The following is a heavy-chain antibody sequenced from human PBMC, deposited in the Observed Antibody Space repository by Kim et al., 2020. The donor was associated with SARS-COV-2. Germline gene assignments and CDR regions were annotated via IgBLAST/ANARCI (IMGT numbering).Heavy chain of an antibody. D-gene: IGHD3-22*01. J-gene: IGHJ4*02. Sequence: ADSVKGRFTISRDNSKNTLYLQMNSLRAEDTAVYYCARDKHYYDSSGFDYWGQGTLVTVSS. CDR3: ARDKHYYDSSGFDY. V-gene: IGHV3-30*01.